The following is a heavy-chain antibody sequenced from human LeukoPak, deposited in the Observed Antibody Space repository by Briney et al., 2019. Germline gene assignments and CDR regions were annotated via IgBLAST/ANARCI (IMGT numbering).Heavy chain of an antibody. D-gene: IGHD6-6*01. J-gene: IGHJ6*03. CDR1: GGSFSGYH. CDR2: ISHSGSI. V-gene: IGHV4-34*01. Sequence: PSETLSLTCAAYGGSFSGYHWSWIRQPPGKGLEWLGEISHSGSINYNPSLKSRVTISIDTSKNQFSLKLNSMTAADMAVYYCSRRSWQLVQAYYYYYYDVWGKGTTVTVSS. CDR3: SRRSWQLVQAYYYYYYDV.